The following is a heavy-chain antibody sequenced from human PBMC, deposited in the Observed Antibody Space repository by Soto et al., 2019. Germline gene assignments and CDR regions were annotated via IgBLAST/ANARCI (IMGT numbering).Heavy chain of an antibody. D-gene: IGHD6-6*01. CDR3: AKDVAARPPYYFDY. Sequence: EVQLVESGGGLVQPGRSLRLSCAASGFTFDDYAMHWVRQAPGKGLEWVSGISWNSGSIGYADSVKGRFTISRDNAKNSLYLQMNSLRAEDTALYYCAKDVAARPPYYFDYWGQGTLVTVSS. CDR1: GFTFDDYA. CDR2: ISWNSGSI. J-gene: IGHJ4*02. V-gene: IGHV3-9*01.